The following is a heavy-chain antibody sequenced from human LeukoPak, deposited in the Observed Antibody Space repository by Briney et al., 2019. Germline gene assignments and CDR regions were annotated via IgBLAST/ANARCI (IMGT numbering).Heavy chain of an antibody. Sequence: GGSLRLSCAASGFTFRTFTMNWVRQAPGKGLEWVSSINSASNFIYYADSVKGRFTISRDKAKNSLYLQMSSLKVEDTAVYYCARDSPYYFDSSGDYVSDYWGQGALVTVSS. CDR3: ARDSPYYFDSSGDYVSDY. V-gene: IGHV3-21*01. CDR1: GFTFRTFT. D-gene: IGHD3-22*01. CDR2: INSASNFI. J-gene: IGHJ4*02.